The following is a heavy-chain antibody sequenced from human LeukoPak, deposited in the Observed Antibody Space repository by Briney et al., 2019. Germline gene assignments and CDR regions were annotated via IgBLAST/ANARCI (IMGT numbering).Heavy chain of an antibody. D-gene: IGHD3-10*01. CDR3: AKQAMVRGVIRCYFDY. CDR1: GFTFSSYA. V-gene: IGHV3-23*01. CDR2: LSGSGGST. J-gene: IGHJ4*02. Sequence: GGSLRLSCAASGFTFSSYAMIWVRQAPGKGLEWVSALSGSGGSTYYADSVKGRFTISRDNSKNTLYLQMNSLRAEDTVVYYCAKQAMVRGVIRCYFDYWGQGDLVTVSS.